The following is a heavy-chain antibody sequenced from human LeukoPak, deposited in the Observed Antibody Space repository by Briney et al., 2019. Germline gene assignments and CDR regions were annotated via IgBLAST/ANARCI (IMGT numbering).Heavy chain of an antibody. D-gene: IGHD6-13*01. CDR2: ISGSGDNT. Sequence: GGSLRLSCAASGFTVSSNYMSWVRQAPGKGLEWVSSISGSGDNTYYADSVKGRFTVSRDNSKNTLYLQMNSLRAEDTAVYYCAKGLYSSSWYFDYWGQGTLVAVSS. CDR1: GFTVSSNY. V-gene: IGHV3-23*01. CDR3: AKGLYSSSWYFDY. J-gene: IGHJ4*02.